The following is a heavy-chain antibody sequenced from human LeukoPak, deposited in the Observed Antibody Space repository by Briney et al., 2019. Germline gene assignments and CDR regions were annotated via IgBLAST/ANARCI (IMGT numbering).Heavy chain of an antibody. V-gene: IGHV4-38-2*02. D-gene: IGHD1-26*01. CDR1: GYSSSSDYY. CDR2: IYHSGST. CDR3: ARVNSGSYYASFDC. Sequence: PSETLSLTCTVSGYSSSSDYYWGWMRQPPGKGLEWIGSIYHSGSTYYNPSFKSRVTISVDTSKNQFSLKLSSVTAADTAVYYCARVNSGSYYASFDCWGQGTLVTVSS. J-gene: IGHJ4*02.